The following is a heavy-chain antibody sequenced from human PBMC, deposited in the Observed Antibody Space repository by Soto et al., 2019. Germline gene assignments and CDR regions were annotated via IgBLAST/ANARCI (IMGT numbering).Heavy chain of an antibody. CDR3: ARLGSLLQPIDC. D-gene: IGHD4-4*01. CDR2: IYAGDSDP. J-gene: IGHJ4*02. V-gene: IGHV5-51*01. CDR1: GYSFSDYW. Sequence: GESLKISCKASGYSFSDYWIGWVRQVPGKGLEWVGTIYAGDSDPRYSRSFEGQVTMSVDKSISTAYLHWSSLKASDTAIYFCARLGSLLQPIDCWGQGTPVTVSS.